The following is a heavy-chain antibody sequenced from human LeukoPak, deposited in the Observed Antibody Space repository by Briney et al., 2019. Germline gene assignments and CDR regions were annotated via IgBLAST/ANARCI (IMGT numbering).Heavy chain of an antibody. V-gene: IGHV3-23*01. CDR3: AKDIQLST. J-gene: IGHJ3*01. CDR2: ISFSGDNS. Sequence: PGGSLRLSCAASGFNFRDAAMTWVRQAPGKGLEWLSLISFSGDNSYYADSVKGRYTISRDNSKNTLSLQMNSLRVEDTAIYYCAKDIQLSTWGLGTMVTVSS. D-gene: IGHD5-24*01. CDR1: GFNFRDAA.